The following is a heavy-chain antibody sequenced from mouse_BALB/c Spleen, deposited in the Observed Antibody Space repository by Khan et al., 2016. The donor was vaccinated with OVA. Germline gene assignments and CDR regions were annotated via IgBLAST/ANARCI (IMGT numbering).Heavy chain of an antibody. CDR2: IDPANGKT. J-gene: IGHJ4*01. CDR3: ASSLLRYAMDY. CDR1: GFNIKDTY. V-gene: IGHV14-3*02. D-gene: IGHD1-2*01. Sequence: VQLKQSGAELVKPGASVKLSCTASGFNIKDTYIHWVNQRPEQGLEWIGRIDPANGKTIYDPKFQGKATIAADTSSNTAYLHLSSLTAEDAVVYYCASSLLRYAMDYWGQGSSVTVSS.